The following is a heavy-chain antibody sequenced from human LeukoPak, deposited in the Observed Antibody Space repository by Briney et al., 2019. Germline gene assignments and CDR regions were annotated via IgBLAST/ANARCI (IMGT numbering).Heavy chain of an antibody. D-gene: IGHD6-19*01. CDR1: GFTFSNYA. V-gene: IGHV3-48*03. CDR2: ISSSGSTI. J-gene: IGHJ4*02. CDR3: ARDSESGWSDY. Sequence: GGSLRLSCAASGFTFSNYAMSWVRQAPGKGLAWVSYISSSGSTIYYADSVKGRFTISRDNAKNSLYLQMNSLRAEDTAVYYCARDSESGWSDYWGQGTLVTVSS.